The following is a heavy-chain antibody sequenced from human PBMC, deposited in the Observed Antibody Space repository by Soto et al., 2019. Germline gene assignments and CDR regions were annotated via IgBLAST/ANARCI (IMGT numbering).Heavy chain of an antibody. J-gene: IGHJ4*02. D-gene: IGHD6-13*01. Sequence: GASVKVSCKASGYTFTSYYMHWVRQAPGQGLEWMGIINPSGGSTSYAQKFQGRVTMTRDTSTSTVYMELSSLRSEDTAVYYCARGSGIAAAGTGLVYWGQGTLVTVPS. CDR2: INPSGGST. CDR3: ARGSGIAAAGTGLVY. V-gene: IGHV1-46*01. CDR1: GYTFTSYY.